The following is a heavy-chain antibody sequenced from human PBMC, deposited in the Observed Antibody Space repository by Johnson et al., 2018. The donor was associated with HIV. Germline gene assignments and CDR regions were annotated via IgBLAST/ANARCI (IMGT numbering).Heavy chain of an antibody. CDR2: ISYDGSNK. Sequence: QVQLVESGGGLVQPGGSLRLSCAASGFTFSSYAMHWVRQAPGQGLEWVAVISYDGSNKYYAASVKGRFTISRDNSKNTLYLQMNSLRAEYTAVYYCARDRGIAARPFRYAFDIWGQGTMVTVSS. D-gene: IGHD6-6*01. J-gene: IGHJ3*02. V-gene: IGHV3-30*04. CDR1: GFTFSSYA. CDR3: ARDRGIAARPFRYAFDI.